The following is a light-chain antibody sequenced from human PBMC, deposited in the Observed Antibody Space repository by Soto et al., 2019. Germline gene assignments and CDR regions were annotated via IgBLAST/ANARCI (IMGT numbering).Light chain of an antibody. Sequence: DIQMTQSPSTLSASVGDRIIITCRASQSISSWLAWYQQKPGKAPKLLIYKASSLESGVPSRFSGSGSGTEFSLTIISLQPDDAATYFCHQYSASHTFGGGTKVEIK. CDR2: KAS. J-gene: IGKJ4*01. CDR3: HQYSASHT. CDR1: QSISSW. V-gene: IGKV1-5*03.